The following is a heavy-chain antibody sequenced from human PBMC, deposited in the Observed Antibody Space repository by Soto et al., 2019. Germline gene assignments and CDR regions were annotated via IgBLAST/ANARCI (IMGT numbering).Heavy chain of an antibody. CDR2: ISAYNGNT. D-gene: IGHD6-19*01. Sequence: ASVKVSCKASGYTFTSYGISWVRQAPGQGLEWMGWISAYNGNTNYAQKLQGRVTMTTDTSTSTAYMELRSLRSDDTAVYYCARGSSVAGRNNWFDPWGQGTLVTVPQ. CDR3: ARGSSVAGRNNWFDP. V-gene: IGHV1-18*01. CDR1: GYTFTSYG. J-gene: IGHJ5*02.